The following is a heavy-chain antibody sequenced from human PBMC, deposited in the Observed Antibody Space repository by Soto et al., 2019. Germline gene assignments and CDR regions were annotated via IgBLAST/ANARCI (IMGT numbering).Heavy chain of an antibody. V-gene: IGHV2-5*02. CDR1: GFSLSTSGVG. CDR3: ARLDPANNWLDP. J-gene: IGHJ5*02. CDR2: IYWDDDK. Sequence: QITLKESGPTLVKPTQTLTLTCTFSGFSLSTSGVGVGWIRQPPGKALEWLGLIYWDDDKRYSPSLKSRLTIPKATSKNQVVLTMTNMDPVDTATYYCARLDPANNWLDPWGQGTLVTVSS. D-gene: IGHD2-2*03.